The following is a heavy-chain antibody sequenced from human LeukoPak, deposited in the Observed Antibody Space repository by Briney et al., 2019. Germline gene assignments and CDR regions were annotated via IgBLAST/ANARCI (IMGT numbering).Heavy chain of an antibody. CDR3: ARDGRYCSSTSCYYPLGYYYYGMDV. J-gene: IGHJ6*02. CDR1: GFTFSSYG. CDR2: IWYDGSNK. V-gene: IGHV3-33*08. Sequence: HPGGSLRLSCAASGFTFSSYGMHWVRQAPGKGLEWVAVIWYDGSNKYYADSVKGRFTISRDNSKNTLYLQMNSLRAEDTAVYYCARDGRYCSSTSCYYPLGYYYYGMDVWGQGTTVTVSS. D-gene: IGHD2-2*01.